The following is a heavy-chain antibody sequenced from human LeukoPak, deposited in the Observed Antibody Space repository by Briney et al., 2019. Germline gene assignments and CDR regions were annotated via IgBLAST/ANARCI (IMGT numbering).Heavy chain of an antibody. CDR2: IYYSGST. CDR1: GGSITSYY. CDR3: ARLTGYSSESWFDP. V-gene: IGHV4-59*01. Sequence: SETLSLTCTVSGGSITSYYWSWIRQPPGKGLEWIGYIYYSGSTNYNPSLKSRVTISVHTSKNQFSLKLSSVTAADTAVYYCARLTGYSSESWFDPWGQGTLVTVSS. J-gene: IGHJ5*02. D-gene: IGHD3-9*01.